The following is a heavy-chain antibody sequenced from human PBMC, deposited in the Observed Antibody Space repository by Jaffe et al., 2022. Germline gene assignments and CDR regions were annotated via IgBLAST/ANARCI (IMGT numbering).Heavy chain of an antibody. D-gene: IGHD4-17*01. CDR3: ARNGADVETTVTTLDAFDI. Sequence: QVQLVDSGGGLVKPGGSLRLSCAASGFTFSDYYMSWIRQAPGKGLEWVSYISSSGNTIYYADSVKGRFTISRDNAKNSLFLQMNSLRAEDTAVYYCARNGADVETTVTTLDAFDIWGQGTMVTVSS. V-gene: IGHV3-11*01. J-gene: IGHJ3*02. CDR2: ISSSGNTI. CDR1: GFTFSDYY.